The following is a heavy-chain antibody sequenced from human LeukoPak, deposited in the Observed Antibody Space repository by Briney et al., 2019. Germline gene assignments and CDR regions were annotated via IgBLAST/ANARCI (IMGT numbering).Heavy chain of an antibody. D-gene: IGHD3-9*01. J-gene: IGHJ4*02. CDR2: ISSSSSYI. CDR3: EIAIYDILTGYGDY. Sequence: GGSLRLSCAASGFTFSSYSTNWVRQAPGKGLEWVSSISSSSSYIYYADSVKGRFTISRDNAKNSLYLQMNSLRAEDTAVYYCEIAIYDILTGYGDYWGQGTLVTVSS. V-gene: IGHV3-21*01. CDR1: GFTFSSYS.